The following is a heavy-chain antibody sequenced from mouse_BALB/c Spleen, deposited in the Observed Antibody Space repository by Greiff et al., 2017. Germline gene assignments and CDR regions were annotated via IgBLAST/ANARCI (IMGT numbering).Heavy chain of an antibody. CDR1: GFTFSSYT. V-gene: IGHV5-12-2*01. J-gene: IGHJ3*01. CDR3: ARHGRPPFAY. Sequence: EEQLVESGGGLVQPGGSLKLSCAASGFTFSSYTMSWVRQTPEKRLEWVAYISNGGGSTYYPDTVKGRFTISRDNAKNTLYLQMSSLKSEDTAMYYCARHGRPPFAYWGQGTLVTVSA. CDR2: ISNGGGST.